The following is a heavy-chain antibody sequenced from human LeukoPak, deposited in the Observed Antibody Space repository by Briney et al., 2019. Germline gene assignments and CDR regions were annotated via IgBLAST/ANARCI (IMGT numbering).Heavy chain of an antibody. J-gene: IGHJ4*02. V-gene: IGHV1-2*02. CDR2: INPNSGGT. CDR1: GYTFTGYY. D-gene: IGHD1-26*01. CDR3: ARAGSYYDGVFDY. Sequence: ASVKVSCKASGYTFTGYYMHWVRQAPGQGLEWMGWINPNSGGTNYAQKFQGRVTMTRDTSISTAYMELRSLRSDDTAVYYCARAGSYYDGVFDYWGQGTLVTVSS.